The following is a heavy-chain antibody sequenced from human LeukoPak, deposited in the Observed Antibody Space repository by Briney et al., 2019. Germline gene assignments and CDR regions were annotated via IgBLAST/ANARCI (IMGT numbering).Heavy chain of an antibody. CDR2: ISGSGGST. D-gene: IGHD3-22*01. CDR1: GFTFSSYA. V-gene: IGHV3-23*01. Sequence: PGGSLRLSCAASGFTFSSYAMSWVRQAPGKGLEWVSAISGSGGSTYYADSVKGRFTISRDNSKNTLYLQMNSLRAEDTAVYYCAKDLYTMIVVVKVPHGLFDYWGQGTLVTVSS. CDR3: AKDLYTMIVVVKVPHGLFDY. J-gene: IGHJ4*02.